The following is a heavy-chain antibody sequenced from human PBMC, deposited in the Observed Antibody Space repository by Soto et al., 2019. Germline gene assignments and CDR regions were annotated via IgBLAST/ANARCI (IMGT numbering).Heavy chain of an antibody. V-gene: IGHV4-59*01. J-gene: IGHJ5*02. Sequence: PSETLSLTCTVSGGSISSYYWSWIRQPPGKGLEWIGYIYYSGSTNYNPSLKSRVTISVDTSKNQFSLKLSSVTAADTAVYYCTRVRRGSGSYFWFDPWGQGTLVTVS. D-gene: IGHD3-10*01. CDR3: TRVRRGSGSYFWFDP. CDR2: IYYSGST. CDR1: GGSISSYY.